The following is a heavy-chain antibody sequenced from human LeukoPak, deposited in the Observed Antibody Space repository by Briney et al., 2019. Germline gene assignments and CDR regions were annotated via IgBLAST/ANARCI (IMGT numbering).Heavy chain of an antibody. J-gene: IGHJ5*02. CDR2: INHSGST. V-gene: IGHV4-34*01. D-gene: IGHD1-1*01. Sequence: KPSETLSLTCAVYGGSFSGYYWSWIRQPPGKGLEWIGEINHSGSTNYNPSLKSRVTISVDTSKNQFSLKLSSVTAADTAVYYCAREGTAANWFDPWGQGTLVTVSS. CDR1: GGSFSGYY. CDR3: AREGTAANWFDP.